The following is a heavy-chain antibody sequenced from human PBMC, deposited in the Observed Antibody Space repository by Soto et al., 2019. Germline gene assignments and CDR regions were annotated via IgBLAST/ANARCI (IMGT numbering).Heavy chain of an antibody. Sequence: GESLKISCKGSGYSFTIYWISWVRQMPGKGLEWMGRIDPSDSYTNYSPSFQGHVTISADKSISTAYLQWSSLKASDTAMYYCARLGPKDYSSSWYWFDPWGQGTLVTVSS. CDR3: ARLGPKDYSSSWYWFDP. CDR2: IDPSDSYT. J-gene: IGHJ5*02. D-gene: IGHD6-13*01. CDR1: GYSFTIYW. V-gene: IGHV5-10-1*01.